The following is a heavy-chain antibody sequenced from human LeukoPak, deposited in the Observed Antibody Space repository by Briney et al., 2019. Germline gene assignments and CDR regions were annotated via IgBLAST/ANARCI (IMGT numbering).Heavy chain of an antibody. CDR2: IIPILGIA. Sequence: SVKVSCKASGGTFSSYAISWVRQAPGQGLEWMGRIIPILGIANYAQKFQGRVTITADKSTSTAYMELSSLRSEDTAVYYCARDVAEDAFDIWGQRTMVTVSS. CDR3: ARDVAEDAFDI. D-gene: IGHD1-14*01. J-gene: IGHJ3*02. V-gene: IGHV1-69*04. CDR1: GGTFSSYA.